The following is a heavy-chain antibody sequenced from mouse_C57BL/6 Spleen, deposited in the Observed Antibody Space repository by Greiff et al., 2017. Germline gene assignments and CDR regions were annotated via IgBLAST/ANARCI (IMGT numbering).Heavy chain of an antibody. CDR2: IYPGSGST. Sequence: VKLQQPGAELVKPGASVKMSCKASGYTFTSYWITWVKQRPGQGLEWIGDIYPGSGSTNYNEKFKSKATLTVDTSSSTAYMQLSSLTSEDSAVYYCARNGDYSNYYWYFDVWGTGTTVTVSS. J-gene: IGHJ1*03. CDR1: GYTFTSYW. V-gene: IGHV1-55*01. CDR3: ARNGDYSNYYWYFDV. D-gene: IGHD2-5*01.